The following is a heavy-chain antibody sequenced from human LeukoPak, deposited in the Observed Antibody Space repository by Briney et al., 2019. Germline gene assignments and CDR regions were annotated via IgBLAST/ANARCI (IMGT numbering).Heavy chain of an antibody. CDR1: GGSISGYY. V-gene: IGHV4-59*01. D-gene: IGHD2-21*01. CDR3: AKDQVISGSEASDI. J-gene: IGHJ3*02. Sequence: SETLSLTCTVSGGSISGYYWSWIRQPPGKGLEWIGYIYYSGSTNYNPSLKSRVTISVDTSKNQFSLKLSSVTAADTAVYYCAKDQVISGSEASDIWGQGTMVTVSS. CDR2: IYYSGST.